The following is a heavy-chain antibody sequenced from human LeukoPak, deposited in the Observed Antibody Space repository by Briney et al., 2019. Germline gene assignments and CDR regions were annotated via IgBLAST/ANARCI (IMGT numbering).Heavy chain of an antibody. Sequence: GGSLRVSCAASGFTFSSYSMNWVRQAPGKGLEWGSSISSSSSYLYYAESLKGRVTISRDNAKNSLYLQINTLRADDTAVYYCARDPPYYDILTGYPRYGMDVWGKGTTVTVSS. CDR2: ISSSSSYL. CDR1: GFTFSSYS. CDR3: ARDPPYYDILTGYPRYGMDV. D-gene: IGHD3-9*01. V-gene: IGHV3-21*01. J-gene: IGHJ6*04.